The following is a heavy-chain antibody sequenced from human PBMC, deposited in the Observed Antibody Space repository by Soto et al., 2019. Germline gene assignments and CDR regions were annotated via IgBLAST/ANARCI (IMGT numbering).Heavy chain of an antibody. D-gene: IGHD3-3*01. Sequence: GGSLRLSCAASGFTFSNAWMNWVRQAPGKGLEWVGRIKSKTDGGTTDYAAPVKGRFTISRDDSKNTLYLQMNSLKTEGTAVYYCTTGDDFWSGYYTFDYWGQGTLVTVSS. CDR3: TTGDDFWSGYYTFDY. CDR2: IKSKTDGGTT. V-gene: IGHV3-15*07. J-gene: IGHJ4*02. CDR1: GFTFSNAW.